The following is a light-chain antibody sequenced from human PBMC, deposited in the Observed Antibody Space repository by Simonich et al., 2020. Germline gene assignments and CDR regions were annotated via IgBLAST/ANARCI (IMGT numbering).Light chain of an antibody. CDR3: QAWDSSTVV. CDR2: QDS. Sequence: SYELTQPPSVSVSPGQTASITCSGDKLGYKYACWDQPKPGQSPVLVISQDSKQPAGIPERFSGSNSGNTDTLTISGTQAMDEADYYCQAWDSSTVVFGGGTKLTVL. CDR1: KLGYKY. J-gene: IGLJ2*01. V-gene: IGLV3-1*01.